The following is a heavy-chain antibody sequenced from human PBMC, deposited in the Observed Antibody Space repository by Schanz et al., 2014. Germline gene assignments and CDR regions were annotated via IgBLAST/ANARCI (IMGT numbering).Heavy chain of an antibody. CDR3: ASPSGYSAYGTYFDF. CDR1: GFTFSSYA. V-gene: IGHV3-30-3*01. Sequence: QVQLVESGGGLVKPGGSLRLSCAASGFTFSSYAMSWVRQAPGKGLEWVAVIAYNGRNKYYADSVKGRFTISRDNSKTTLSLQLHSLRLEHAAVSFCASPSGYSAYGTYFDFWGQGTPVTVSS. CDR2: IAYNGRNK. D-gene: IGHD5-12*01. J-gene: IGHJ4*02.